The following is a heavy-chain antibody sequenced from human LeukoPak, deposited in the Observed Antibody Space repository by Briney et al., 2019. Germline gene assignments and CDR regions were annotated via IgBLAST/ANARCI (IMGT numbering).Heavy chain of an antibody. J-gene: IGHJ4*02. CDR2: IHNSGTT. D-gene: IGHD6-13*01. Sequence: SETLSLTCAVSGGPFSGYFWSRIRQSSEKGLEWIGEIHNSGTTNYNPSLKSRVTISVDTSKNQFSLKLSSVTAADTAVYYCARVAAAGGFDYWGQGTLVTVSS. V-gene: IGHV4-34*01. CDR1: GGPFSGYF. CDR3: ARVAAAGGFDY.